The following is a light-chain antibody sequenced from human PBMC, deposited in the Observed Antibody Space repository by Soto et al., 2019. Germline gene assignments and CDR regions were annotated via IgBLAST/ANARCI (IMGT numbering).Light chain of an antibody. CDR2: GAS. J-gene: IGKJ4*02. V-gene: IGKV3-20*01. Sequence: IMMKQWPSTLSLSPGDRATLSCRASQCLXSSYRAWFAQRPGRAPSLPXDGASTLASDSPDRLTGSGSGTDFALPISSLDPEDFAVYFCQRYMARPWTFGGGTKVDIK. CDR3: QRYMARPWT. CDR1: QCLXSSY.